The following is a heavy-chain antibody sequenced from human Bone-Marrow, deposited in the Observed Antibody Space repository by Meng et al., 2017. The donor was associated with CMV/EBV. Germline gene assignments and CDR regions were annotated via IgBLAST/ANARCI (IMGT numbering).Heavy chain of an antibody. D-gene: IGHD3-10*01. Sequence: SVTVPCMPSGGTFSHYAISWVRQAPGQGLEWMGGIIPIFGTANYAQKFKGRVTITTDESPSTAYMELSSLRSEDTAVDYCARGGSGESYYLDNWGHGTLVTVSS. CDR2: IIPIFGTA. J-gene: IGHJ4*01. CDR3: ARGGSGESYYLDN. V-gene: IGHV1-69*05. CDR1: GGTFSHYA.